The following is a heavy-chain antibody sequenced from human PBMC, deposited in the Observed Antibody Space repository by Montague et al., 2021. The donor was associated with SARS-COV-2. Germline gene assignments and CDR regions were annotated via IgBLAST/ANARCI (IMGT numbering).Heavy chain of an antibody. D-gene: IGHD4-23*01. Sequence: TLSLTCTVSGASVSSANYYWIWIRQPAGKGLEWIGRIYTSGSNNSNPSLRSRVTISVGTSKNHFSLRLISVTAAATAVYYCARGGGNHYRYFDYWGQGTLVTVSS. J-gene: IGHJ4*02. CDR3: ARGGGNHYRYFDY. CDR1: GASVSSANYY. CDR2: IYTSGSN. V-gene: IGHV4-61*02.